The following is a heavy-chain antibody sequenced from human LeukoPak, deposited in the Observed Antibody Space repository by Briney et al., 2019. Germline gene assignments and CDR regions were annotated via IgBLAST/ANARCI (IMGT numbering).Heavy chain of an antibody. D-gene: IGHD6-19*01. CDR1: GFTFDDYG. J-gene: IGHJ5*02. V-gene: IGHV3-7*01. Sequence: QAGGSLRLSCAASGFTFDDYGMSWVRQAPGKGLEWVANIKQDGSEKYYLDSLESRFTISRDNAKNSVYLQINRLRAEDTAVYYCARRGTIAVPVFWFDPWGQGTLVIVSS. CDR3: ARRGTIAVPVFWFDP. CDR2: IKQDGSEK.